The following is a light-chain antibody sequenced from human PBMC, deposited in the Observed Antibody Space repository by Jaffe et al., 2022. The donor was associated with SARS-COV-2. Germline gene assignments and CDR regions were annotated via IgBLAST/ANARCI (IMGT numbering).Light chain of an antibody. V-gene: IGKV3-15*01. CDR1: QSVSNN. Sequence: EIVLTQSPATLSVSPGETVSLSCRASQSVSNNLAWYQQRPGQAPRLLIYGASTRATGVPARFSGSGFRTEFTLTISGLQSEDFAVYYCQQYNDWPPAYTFGQGTKLDI. CDR3: QQYNDWPPAYT. CDR2: GAS. J-gene: IGKJ2*01.